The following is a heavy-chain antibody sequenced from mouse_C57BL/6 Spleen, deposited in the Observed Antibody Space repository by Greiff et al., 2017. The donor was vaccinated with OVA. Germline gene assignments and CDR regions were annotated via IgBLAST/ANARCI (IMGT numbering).Heavy chain of an antibody. CDR2: ISDGGSYT. V-gene: IGHV5-4*01. CDR1: GFTFSSYA. CDR3: ARQGDGYPYWYFDV. Sequence: EVQRVESGGGLVKPGGSLKLSCAASGFTFSSYAMSWVRQTPEKRLEWVATISDGGSYTYYPDNVKGRFTISRDNAKNNLYLQMSHLKSEDTAMYYCARQGDGYPYWYFDVWGTGTTVTVSS. J-gene: IGHJ1*03. D-gene: IGHD2-3*01.